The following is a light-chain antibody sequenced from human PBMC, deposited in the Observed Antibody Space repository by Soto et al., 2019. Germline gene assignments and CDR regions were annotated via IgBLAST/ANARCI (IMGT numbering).Light chain of an antibody. V-gene: IGKV3-20*01. Sequence: ENVLTQSPGTLSLPPGQRATLSCRASQSVSSNFLAWYQLKPGQPPRLLIYGASSRATGTSDRFSGSGSGTDFTLTISRLEPEDFAVYYCQHYGGSVITFGQGTRLEI. CDR3: QHYGGSVIT. CDR1: QSVSSNF. CDR2: GAS. J-gene: IGKJ5*01.